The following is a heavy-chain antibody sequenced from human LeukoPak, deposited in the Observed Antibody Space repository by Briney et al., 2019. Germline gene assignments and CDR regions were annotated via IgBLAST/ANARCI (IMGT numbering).Heavy chain of an antibody. CDR2: IYYSGST. CDR3: AREGSPICSGGSCYSGAFDI. V-gene: IGHV4-59*01. CDR1: GGSISSYY. Sequence: SETLSLTCTVSGGSISSYYWSWIRQPPGKGLEWIGYIYYSGSTNYNPSLKSRVTISVDTSKNQFSLKLSSVTAADTAVYYCAREGSPICSGGSCYSGAFDIWGQGTMVTVSS. D-gene: IGHD2-15*01. J-gene: IGHJ3*02.